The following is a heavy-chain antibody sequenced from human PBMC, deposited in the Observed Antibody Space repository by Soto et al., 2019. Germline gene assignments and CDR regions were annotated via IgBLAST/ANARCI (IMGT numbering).Heavy chain of an antibody. V-gene: IGHV4-59*08. CDR3: ARLEYPGGYFDN. CDR2: IYYSGST. J-gene: IGHJ4*02. Sequence: SETLSLTCPVSGGSISSYYWSWIRQPPGKGLEWIGYIYYSGSTNYNPSLKSRVTISVDTSKNQFSLKLSSVTAADTAVYYCARLEYPGGYFDNWGQGTLVTVSS. CDR1: GGSISSYY. D-gene: IGHD3-16*01.